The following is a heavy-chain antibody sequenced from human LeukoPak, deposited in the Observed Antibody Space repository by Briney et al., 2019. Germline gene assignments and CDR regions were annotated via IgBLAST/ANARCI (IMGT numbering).Heavy chain of an antibody. J-gene: IGHJ4*02. CDR2: IYYSGST. Sequence: SETLSLTCTVSGGSISSYYWSWIRQPPGKGLEWIGYIYYSGSTNYDPSLKSRVTISVDTSKNQFSLKLSSVTAADTAVYYCASTNDNYYDSSGQFDYWGQGTLVTVSS. CDR3: ASTNDNYYDSSGQFDY. D-gene: IGHD3-22*01. CDR1: GGSISSYY. V-gene: IGHV4-59*01.